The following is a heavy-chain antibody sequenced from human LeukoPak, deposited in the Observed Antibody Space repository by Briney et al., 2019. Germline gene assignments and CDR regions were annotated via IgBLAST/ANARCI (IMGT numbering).Heavy chain of an antibody. CDR3: ATDCSSTSCYPSYYYGMDV. CDR2: ISSSGSTI. Sequence: GGSLRLSCAASGFTFSDYYMSWIRQAPGKGLEWVSYISSSGSTIYYADSVKGRCTISRDNAKNSLYLQMNSLRAEDTAVYYCATDCSSTSCYPSYYYGMDVWGQGTTVTVSS. CDR1: GFTFSDYY. V-gene: IGHV3-11*01. D-gene: IGHD2-2*01. J-gene: IGHJ6*02.